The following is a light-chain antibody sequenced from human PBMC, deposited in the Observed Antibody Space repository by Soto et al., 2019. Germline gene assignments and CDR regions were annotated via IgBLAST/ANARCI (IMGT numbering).Light chain of an antibody. CDR1: QSVLYSSNNKNY. CDR2: WAS. Sequence: DIVMTQSPDSLAVSLGERATINCKSSQSVLYSSNNKNYLAWYQQKPGQPPKLLIYWASTRASGVPDRFSGSGSGTDFTLTITSLQAEDAAVYYCQQYYDAPSTFGQGTKVEIK. V-gene: IGKV4-1*01. J-gene: IGKJ1*01. CDR3: QQYYDAPST.